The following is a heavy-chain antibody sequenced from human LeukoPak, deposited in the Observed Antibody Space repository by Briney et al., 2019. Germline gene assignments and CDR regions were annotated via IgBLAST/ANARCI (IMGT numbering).Heavy chain of an antibody. V-gene: IGHV4-59*08. CDR2: IYYSGST. D-gene: IGHD3-3*01. J-gene: IGHJ4*02. CDR3: ARSLKGYDFWSGYYFDY. Sequence: SETLSLTCTVSGGSISSYYWSWIRQPPGKGLEWIGYIYYSGSTNYNPSLKSRVTISVDTSKNQFSLKLSSVTAADTAVYYCARSLKGYDFWSGYYFDYWGQGTPVTASS. CDR1: GGSISSYY.